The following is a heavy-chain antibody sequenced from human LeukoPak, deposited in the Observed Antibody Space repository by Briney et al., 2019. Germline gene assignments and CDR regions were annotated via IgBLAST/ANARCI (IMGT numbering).Heavy chain of an antibody. J-gene: IGHJ4*02. V-gene: IGHV1-2*02. Sequence: ASVKVSCKASGYTFTGYYMHWVRQAPGQGLEWMGWINPNSGGTNYAQKFQGRVTMTRDTSTSTAYMELSRLRSDDTAVYYCARDRGVGVLRYFDWPSGYWGQGTLVTVSS. D-gene: IGHD3-9*01. CDR2: INPNSGGT. CDR3: ARDRGVGVLRYFDWPSGY. CDR1: GYTFTGYY.